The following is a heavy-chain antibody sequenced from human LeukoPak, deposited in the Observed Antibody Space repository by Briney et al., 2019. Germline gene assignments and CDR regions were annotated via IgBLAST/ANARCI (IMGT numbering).Heavy chain of an antibody. CDR2: FDPEDGET. Sequence: ASVKVSCKVSGYTXTELSMHGVRQAPGKGLEWMGGFDPEDGETIYAQKFQGRVTMTEDTSTDTAYMELSSLRSEDTAVYYCATDRDILTGYPSGSFDYWGQGTLVTVSS. CDR1: GYTXTELS. D-gene: IGHD3-9*01. CDR3: ATDRDILTGYPSGSFDY. V-gene: IGHV1-24*01. J-gene: IGHJ4*02.